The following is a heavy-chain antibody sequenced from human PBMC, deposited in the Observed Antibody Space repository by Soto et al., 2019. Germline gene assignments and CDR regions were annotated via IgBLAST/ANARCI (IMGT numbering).Heavy chain of an antibody. CDR3: TRARDFYNGGWYSDYFDY. CDR2: IKPDGFEK. CDR1: GFSFTNFW. J-gene: IGHJ4*02. V-gene: IGHV3-7*01. Sequence: GGSLRLSCAASGFSFTNFWMSWVRQAPGKGLEWVANIKPDGFEKDYVDSVKGRFTISRDNAKSSLNLQMNSLRAEDTAIYYCTRARDFYNGGWYSDYFDYWGQGALVTVSS. D-gene: IGHD6-19*01.